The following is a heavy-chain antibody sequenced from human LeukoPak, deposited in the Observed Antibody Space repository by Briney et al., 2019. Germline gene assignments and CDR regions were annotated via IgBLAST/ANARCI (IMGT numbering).Heavy chain of an antibody. Sequence: SVKVSCKASGGTFSSYTISWVRQAPGQGLEWMGRIIPILGIANYAQKFQGRVTITADESTSTAYMELSSLRSEDTAVYYCARGVAATKIDYWGQGTLVTVSS. D-gene: IGHD2-15*01. CDR1: GGTFSSYT. V-gene: IGHV1-69*02. CDR2: IIPILGIA. CDR3: ARGVAATKIDY. J-gene: IGHJ4*02.